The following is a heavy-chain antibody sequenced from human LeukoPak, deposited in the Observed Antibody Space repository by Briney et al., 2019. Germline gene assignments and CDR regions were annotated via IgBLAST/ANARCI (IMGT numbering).Heavy chain of an antibody. CDR2: INHSGST. V-gene: IGHV4-34*01. D-gene: IGHD2/OR15-2a*01. Sequence: SETLSLTCAVYGGAFSGYYWSWIRQPPGKGLEWIGEINHSGSTNYNPSLSSRITMSVDTSKNQFSLKLSSVTAADTAVYYCARGLKYSGYYYYGMDVWGQGTTVTVSS. CDR1: GGAFSGYY. J-gene: IGHJ6*02. CDR3: ARGLKYSGYYYYGMDV.